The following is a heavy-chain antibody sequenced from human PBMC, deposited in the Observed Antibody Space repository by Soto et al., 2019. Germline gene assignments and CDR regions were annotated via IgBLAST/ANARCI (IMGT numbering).Heavy chain of an antibody. CDR3: ARQEVPQWFTKGYYGMDV. D-gene: IGHD2-8*01. J-gene: IGHJ6*02. Sequence: PSETLSLTCAVYGGSFSGYYWTWIRQPPGKGLEWIGEINHRGNTNYNPSLKSRVTISVDTSKNQFSLKLTSVTAADTAVYYCARQEVPQWFTKGYYGMDVWDQGTTVTVSS. CDR2: INHRGNT. V-gene: IGHV4-34*01. CDR1: GGSFSGYY.